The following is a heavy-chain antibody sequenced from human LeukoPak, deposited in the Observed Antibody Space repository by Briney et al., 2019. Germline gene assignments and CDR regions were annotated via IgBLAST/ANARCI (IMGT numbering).Heavy chain of an antibody. CDR3: AKDTLQQLVEYYFDY. CDR1: GFTFSSYG. J-gene: IGHJ4*02. D-gene: IGHD6-13*01. Sequence: GRSLRLSCAASGFTFSSYGMHWVRQAPGKGLEWVAVIWYDGSNKYYADSVKGRFTISRDNSKNTLYLQMNSLRAEDTAVYYCAKDTLQQLVEYYFDYWGQGTLVTVSS. V-gene: IGHV3-33*06. CDR2: IWYDGSNK.